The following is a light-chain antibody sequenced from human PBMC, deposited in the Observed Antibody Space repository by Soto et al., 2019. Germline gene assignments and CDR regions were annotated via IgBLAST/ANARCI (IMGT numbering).Light chain of an antibody. Sequence: EIVLTQSPATLSLSPGERATLSCRASQSVSSYLAWYQQKPGQAPRLLIYDASNRATGIPARFSGSGSETGFTLTISSLEPEDFAVYYCQQRSNWPSITFGQGTLLEIK. CDR3: QQRSNWPSIT. J-gene: IGKJ5*01. CDR1: QSVSSY. CDR2: DAS. V-gene: IGKV3-11*01.